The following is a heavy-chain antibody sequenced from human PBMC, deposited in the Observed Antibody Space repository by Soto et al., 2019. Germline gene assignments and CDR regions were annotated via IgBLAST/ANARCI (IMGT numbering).Heavy chain of an antibody. J-gene: IGHJ4*02. D-gene: IGHD2-21*02. CDR2: IIPIFGTA. V-gene: IGHV1-69*01. CDR3: ARLELAYCGGDCYSTGYGGDY. Sequence: QVQLVQSGAEVKKPGSSVKVSCKASGGTFSSYAISWVRQAPGQGLEWMGGIIPIFGTANYAQKFQGRATITADESTSTAYMELSSLRSEDTAVYYCARLELAYCGGDCYSTGYGGDYWGQGTLVTVSS. CDR1: GGTFSSYA.